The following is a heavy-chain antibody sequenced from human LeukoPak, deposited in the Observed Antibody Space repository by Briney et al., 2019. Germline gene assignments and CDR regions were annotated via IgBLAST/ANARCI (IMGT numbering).Heavy chain of an antibody. CDR2: ISGSGSST. V-gene: IGHV3-23*01. J-gene: IGHJ4*02. D-gene: IGHD3-10*01. CDR3: VAIPFGELPIVGTYYFDY. Sequence: GGSLRLSCAASGFTFSSYCMSWVRQAPGKGLEWVSAISGSGSSTYYADSVKGRFTISRDNSKNTLYLQMNSLRAEDTAVYYCVAIPFGELPIVGTYYFDYWGQGTLVTVSS. CDR1: GFTFSSYC.